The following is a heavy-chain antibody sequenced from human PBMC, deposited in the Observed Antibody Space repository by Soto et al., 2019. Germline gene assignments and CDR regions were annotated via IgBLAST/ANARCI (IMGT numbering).Heavy chain of an antibody. CDR1: GGTFSSYA. V-gene: IGHV1-69*04. CDR3: ALPPQVAQGSSWYWSNWFDP. CDR2: IIPILGIA. D-gene: IGHD6-13*01. Sequence: ASVKVSCKASGGTFSSYAISWVRQAPGQGLEWMGRIIPILGIANYAQKFQGRVTITADKSTSTAYMELSSLRSEDTAVYYCALPPQVAQGSSWYWSNWFDPWGQGTLVTVSS. J-gene: IGHJ5*02.